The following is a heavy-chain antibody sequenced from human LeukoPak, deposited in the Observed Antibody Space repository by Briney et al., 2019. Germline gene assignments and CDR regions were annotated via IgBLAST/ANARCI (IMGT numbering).Heavy chain of an antibody. J-gene: IGHJ5*02. Sequence: GGSLRLSCAASGFTFSSYGMHWVRQAPGKGLEWVAFIRYDGSNKYYADSVKGRFTISRDNSKNTLYLQMNSPRAEDTAVYYCAKSGDYDSQFDPWGQGTLVTVSS. V-gene: IGHV3-30*02. CDR2: IRYDGSNK. D-gene: IGHD3-3*01. CDR3: AKSGDYDSQFDP. CDR1: GFTFSSYG.